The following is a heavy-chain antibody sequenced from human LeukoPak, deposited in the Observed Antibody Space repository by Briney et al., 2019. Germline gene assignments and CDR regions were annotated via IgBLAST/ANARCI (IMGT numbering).Heavy chain of an antibody. J-gene: IGHJ4*02. CDR1: GGSISSGGYY. Sequence: SETLPLTCTVSGGSISSGGYYWSWIRQPPGKGLEWIGYIYHSGSTYYNPSLKSRVTISVDRSKNQFSLKLSSVTAADTAVYYCARSPGPFDYWGQGTLVTVSS. CDR3: ARSPGPFDY. CDR2: IYHSGST. V-gene: IGHV4-30-2*01. D-gene: IGHD3-10*01.